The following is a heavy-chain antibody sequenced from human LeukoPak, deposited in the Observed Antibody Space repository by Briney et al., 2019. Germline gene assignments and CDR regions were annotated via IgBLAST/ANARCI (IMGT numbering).Heavy chain of an antibody. J-gene: IGHJ4*02. V-gene: IGHV3-49*04. CDR3: SNSYCGGDCYSGGYFDY. D-gene: IGHD2-21*02. CDR1: GFTFGDYG. CDR2: IRSKAYGGTT. Sequence: PGRSLRLSCTGSGFTFGDYGMSWVRQAPGKGLEWVGFIRSKAYGGTTEYAASVKGRFTISRDDSKSIAYLQMNSLKTEDTAVYYCSNSYCGGDCYSGGYFDYWGQGTPVTVSS.